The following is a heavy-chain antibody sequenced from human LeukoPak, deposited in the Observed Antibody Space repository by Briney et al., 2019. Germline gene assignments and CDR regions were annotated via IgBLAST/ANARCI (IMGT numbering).Heavy chain of an antibody. V-gene: IGHV4-4*07. CDR1: GGSMCSFY. Sequence: SETLSLTCTVSGGSMCSFYWDWIRQPAGKGLQWIGRIYTSGVTNYNPSLKSRVIMSVDTSKNQFSLKLSSVTAADTAVYYCAREWTSGDGSGYPYYFDYWGPGTLVTVSS. D-gene: IGHD3-22*01. CDR3: AREWTSGDGSGYPYYFDY. CDR2: IYTSGVT. J-gene: IGHJ4*02.